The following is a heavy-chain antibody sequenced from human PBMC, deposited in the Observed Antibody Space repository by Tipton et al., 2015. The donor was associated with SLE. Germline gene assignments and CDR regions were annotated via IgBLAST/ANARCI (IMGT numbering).Heavy chain of an antibody. V-gene: IGHV4-59*01. J-gene: IGHJ6*03. CDR1: GGSISSYY. Sequence: LRLSCTVSGGSISSYYWSWIRQPPGKGLEWIGYIYYSGSTNYNPSLKSRVTISVDTSKNQFSLKLSSVTAADTAVYYCARGYQLPLGPYYYYYMDVWGQGTTVTVSS. CDR2: IYYSGST. D-gene: IGHD2-2*01. CDR3: ARGYQLPLGPYYYYYMDV.